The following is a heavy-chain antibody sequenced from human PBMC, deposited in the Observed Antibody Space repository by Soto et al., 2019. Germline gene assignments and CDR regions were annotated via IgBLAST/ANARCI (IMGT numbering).Heavy chain of an antibody. CDR3: ARGWQQVVSFDY. CDR1: GGTISTYV. J-gene: IGHJ4*02. V-gene: IGHV1-69*08. D-gene: IGHD6-6*01. CDR2: IITALGAA. Sequence: QVHLVQSGAEVKKPGSSVKVSCTTSGGTISTYVINWVRQAPGQGLEWMGRIITALGAADYAQKFQDRLTITADKSTSTAYMELSSLRSDDTAVYYCARGWQQVVSFDYWGQGTLVAVSS.